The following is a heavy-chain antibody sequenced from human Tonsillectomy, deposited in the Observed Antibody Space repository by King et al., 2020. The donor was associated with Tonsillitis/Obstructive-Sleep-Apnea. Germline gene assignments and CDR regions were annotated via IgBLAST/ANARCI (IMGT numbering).Heavy chain of an antibody. CDR3: ARGATYYEFWRGFSPAYYMDV. CDR2: INNDGSNT. J-gene: IGHJ6*03. D-gene: IGHD3-3*01. V-gene: IGHV3-74*01. Sequence: VQLVESGGGLVQPGGSLRLSCAASGFTFSTYWMHWVRQAPGKGLVWVSHINNDGSNTNYADSVKGRFTISRDNPRNTLYLLMNSLRAEDTALYYGARGATYYEFWRGFSPAYYMDVWGKGTTVTVSS. CDR1: GFTFSTYW.